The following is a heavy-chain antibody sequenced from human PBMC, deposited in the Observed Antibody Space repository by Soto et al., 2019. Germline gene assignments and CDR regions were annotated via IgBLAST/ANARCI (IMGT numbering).Heavy chain of an antibody. CDR2: ISAYNGNT. Sequence: QVQLVQSGAEVKKPGASVKVSCQASGYTFTSYGISWVRQAPGQGLEGMGWISAYNGNTNYAQKLQGRVTMTTDTSTSTAYMELRSLRSDDTAVYYCARLGETTVTTEGWLEGMDVWGQGTTVTVSS. CDR1: GYTFTSYG. J-gene: IGHJ6*02. CDR3: ARLGETTVTTEGWLEGMDV. V-gene: IGHV1-18*01. D-gene: IGHD4-4*01.